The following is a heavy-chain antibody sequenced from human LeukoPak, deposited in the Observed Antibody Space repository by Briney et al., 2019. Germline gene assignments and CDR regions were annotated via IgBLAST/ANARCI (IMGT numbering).Heavy chain of an antibody. J-gene: IGHJ4*02. D-gene: IGHD3-22*01. CDR3: ARDFRYYYDTQANP. CDR1: GFTFSSYW. Sequence: GGSLRLSCAASGFTFSSYWMHWVRQAPGKGLVWVSRINSDGSSTSYADSVKGQFTISRDNAKNTLYLQMNSLRAEDTAVYYCARDFRYYYDTQANPWGQGTLVTVSS. CDR2: INSDGSST. V-gene: IGHV3-74*01.